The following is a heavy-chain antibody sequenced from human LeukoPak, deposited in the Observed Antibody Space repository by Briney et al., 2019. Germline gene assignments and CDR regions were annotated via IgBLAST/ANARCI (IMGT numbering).Heavy chain of an antibody. CDR1: GGSFSGYY. J-gene: IGHJ4*02. CDR3: AAYCGGDCPFDY. V-gene: IGHV4-34*01. D-gene: IGHD2-21*02. Sequence: SAPLSLTCAVYGGSFSGYYWSWIRQPPGKGLEWIGEINHSGSTNYNPSLKSRVTISVDTSKNQFSLKLSSVTAADTAVYYCAAYCGGDCPFDYWGQGTLVTVSS. CDR2: INHSGST.